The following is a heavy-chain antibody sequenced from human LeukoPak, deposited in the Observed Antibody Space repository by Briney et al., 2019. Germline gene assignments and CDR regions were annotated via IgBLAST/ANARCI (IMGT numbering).Heavy chain of an antibody. CDR1: GFTFDDYG. CDR3: AKRRHVWELPPSSD. CDR2: INWSGISI. Sequence: GGSLRLSCAASGFTFDDYGMSWVRQAPGKGLEWVSGINWSGISIGYADSVRGRFTISRDNAKNSLYLQMNSLRAEDTAVYYCAKRRHVWELPPSSDWGQGTLVTVSS. D-gene: IGHD1-26*01. V-gene: IGHV3-20*04. J-gene: IGHJ4*02.